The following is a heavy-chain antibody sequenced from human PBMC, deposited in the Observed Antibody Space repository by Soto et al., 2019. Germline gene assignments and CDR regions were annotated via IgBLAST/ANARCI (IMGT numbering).Heavy chain of an antibody. V-gene: IGHV3-23*01. CDR3: AKVEEYYDSSGPRSAFDI. D-gene: IGHD3-22*01. Sequence: EVQLLESGGGLVQPGGSLRLSCAASGFTFSSYAMSWVRQAPGKGLEWVSAISGSGGSTYYADSVKGRFTISRDNSKNTLYLQMNSLRAEDTAVYYCAKVEEYYDSSGPRSAFDIWGQGTMVTVSS. J-gene: IGHJ3*02. CDR2: ISGSGGST. CDR1: GFTFSSYA.